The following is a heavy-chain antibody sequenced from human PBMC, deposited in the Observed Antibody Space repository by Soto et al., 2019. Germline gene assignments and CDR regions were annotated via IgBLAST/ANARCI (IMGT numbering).Heavy chain of an antibody. D-gene: IGHD3-10*02. V-gene: IGHV3-33*06. CDR1: GFTFSSYG. Sequence: QVQLVESGGGVVQPGRSLRLSCAASGFTFSSYGMHWVRQAPGKGLEWVAVIWYDGSNKYYADSVKGRFTISRDNSKNTLYLQKNSLRTEATAVYYGAKDHPMLRSLDYWGQGTLVTVSS. J-gene: IGHJ4*02. CDR3: AKDHPMLRSLDY. CDR2: IWYDGSNK.